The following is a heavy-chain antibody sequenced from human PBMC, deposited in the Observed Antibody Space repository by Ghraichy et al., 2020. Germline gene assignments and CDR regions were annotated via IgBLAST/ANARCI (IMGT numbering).Heavy chain of an antibody. CDR2: INPDGRKT. CDR1: GFTFSNNW. J-gene: IGHJ4*02. CDR3: VRTERLSGGWRDFDY. D-gene: IGHD6-19*01. Sequence: GRSLRLSCVASGFTFSNNWMHWVRQAPGKGLMWVSRINPDGRKTDYADSVKGRFTISRDNAKNTLYLQMNRLTVGDTAVYYCVRTERLSGGWRDFDYWSQGTLVTVSS. V-gene: IGHV3-74*01.